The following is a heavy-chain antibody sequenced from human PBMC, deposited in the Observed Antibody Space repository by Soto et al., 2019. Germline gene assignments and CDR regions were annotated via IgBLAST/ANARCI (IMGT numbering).Heavy chain of an antibody. CDR2: ISGSGGST. CDR3: ARDGSYGDYDY. D-gene: IGHD4-17*01. Sequence: PGGSLRLSCAASGFTFSSYAMSWVRQAPGKGLEWVSAISGSGGSTYYADSVKGRFTISRDNSKNTLYLQMNSLRAEDTALYYYARDGSYGDYDYWGQGTLVTVSS. CDR1: GFTFSSYA. J-gene: IGHJ4*02. V-gene: IGHV3-23*01.